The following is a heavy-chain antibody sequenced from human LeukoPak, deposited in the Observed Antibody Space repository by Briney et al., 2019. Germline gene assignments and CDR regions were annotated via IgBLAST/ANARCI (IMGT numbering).Heavy chain of an antibody. V-gene: IGHV4-59*01. J-gene: IGHJ4*02. Sequence: PSETLSLTCTVSGGSISSYYWSWIRQPPGKGLEWIGYIYYSGSTNYNPSLKSRVTISVDTSKNQFSLKLSSVTAADTAVYYCARTQTKVAVAGYYFDYWGQGTLVTVSS. D-gene: IGHD6-19*01. CDR1: GGSISSYY. CDR3: ARTQTKVAVAGYYFDY. CDR2: IYYSGST.